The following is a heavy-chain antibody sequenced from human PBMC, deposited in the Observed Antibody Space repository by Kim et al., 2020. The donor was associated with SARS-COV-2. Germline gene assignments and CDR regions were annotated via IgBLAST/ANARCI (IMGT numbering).Heavy chain of an antibody. V-gene: IGHV3-21*01. CDR3: ARDPVGIAAVASSFDY. Sequence: GGSLRLSCAASRFTFSSYSMNWVRQAPGKGLEWVSSISSSSSYIYYADSVKGRFTISRDNAKNSLYLQMNSLRAEDTAVYYCARDPVGIAAVASSFDYWGQGTLVTVSS. J-gene: IGHJ4*02. CDR1: RFTFSSYS. D-gene: IGHD6-13*01. CDR2: ISSSSSYI.